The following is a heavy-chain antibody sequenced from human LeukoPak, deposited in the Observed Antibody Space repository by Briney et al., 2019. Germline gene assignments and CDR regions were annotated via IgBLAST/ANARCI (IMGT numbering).Heavy chain of an antibody. V-gene: IGHV4-39*01. CDR2: IYYSGST. J-gene: IGHJ4*02. CDR1: SASISSSSYY. Sequence: PSETLSLTCTVSSASISSSSYYWGWIRQPPGKGLEWIGSIYYSGSTYYNPSLKSRVTISVDTSKNQFSLKLSSVTAADTAVYYCARLAWNGRNKVFGIDYWGQGTLVTVSS. D-gene: IGHD1-1*01. CDR3: ARLAWNGRNKVFGIDY.